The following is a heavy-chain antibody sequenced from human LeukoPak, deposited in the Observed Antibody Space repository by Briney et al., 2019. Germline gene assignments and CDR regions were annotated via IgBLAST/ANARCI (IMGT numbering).Heavy chain of an antibody. V-gene: IGHV4-39*01. CDR2: IYYSGST. D-gene: IGHD6-19*01. Sequence: PSETLSLTCTVSGGSISSSSYYWGWIRQPPGKGLEWIGSIYYSGSTYYNPSLKSRVTISVDTSKNQFSLKLSSVTAADTAVYYCARGPIAVAGFDYWGQGTLVTVSS. J-gene: IGHJ4*02. CDR3: ARGPIAVAGFDY. CDR1: GGSISSSSYY.